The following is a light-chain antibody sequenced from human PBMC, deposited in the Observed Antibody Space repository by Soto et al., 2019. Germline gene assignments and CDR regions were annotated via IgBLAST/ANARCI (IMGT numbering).Light chain of an antibody. J-gene: IGKJ1*01. Sequence: EIVLTQSPATLSLSPGARAALSCRASQNVGNFLAWYQQKPGQAPRLLIYDASNRPPGIPARFSGSGSGTDFTLAISSLESEDFAVYFCQQRVNWPATFGQGTKVEIK. CDR2: DAS. CDR1: QNVGNF. V-gene: IGKV3-11*01. CDR3: QQRVNWPAT.